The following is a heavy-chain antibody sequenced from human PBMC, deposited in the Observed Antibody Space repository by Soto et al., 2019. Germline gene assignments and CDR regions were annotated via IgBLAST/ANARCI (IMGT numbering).Heavy chain of an antibody. CDR1: GFTVSSNY. Sequence: GGSLRLSCAASGFTVSSNYMTWVRQAPGKGLEWVSVIYSGGSTYYGDSVKGRFTISRDNSKNTLYLYLQMNSLRAEDTGVYYCTRDRGYPDSFDLWGQGTMVTVSS. J-gene: IGHJ3*01. V-gene: IGHV3-66*01. D-gene: IGHD3-10*01. CDR2: IYSGGST. CDR3: TRDRGYPDSFDL.